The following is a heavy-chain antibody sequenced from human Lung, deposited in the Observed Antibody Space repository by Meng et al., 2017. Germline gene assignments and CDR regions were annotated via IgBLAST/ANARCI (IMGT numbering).Heavy chain of an antibody. CDR2: IYHSGST. Sequence: QVVPHEAVPGREQPSGPLSLTCASSGGSISSSNWWSWVRQPLGKGLYLIGEIYHSGSTNYNPSLKRRVTIAVDKSKNQFSLKLSSVTAADTAVYYCARRGLWLDPQNFDYWGQGTLVTVSS. CDR1: GGSISSSNW. D-gene: IGHD6-19*01. V-gene: IGHV4-4*02. CDR3: ARRGLWLDPQNFDY. J-gene: IGHJ4*02.